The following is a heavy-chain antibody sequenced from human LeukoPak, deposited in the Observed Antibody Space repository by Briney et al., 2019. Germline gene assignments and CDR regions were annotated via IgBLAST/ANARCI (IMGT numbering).Heavy chain of an antibody. CDR2: VTASAGNT. V-gene: IGHV3-23*01. CDR1: GFTFSSYA. J-gene: IGHJ6*02. CDR3: AKGDYYGSGSFFKNGMDV. Sequence: GGSLRLSCAASGFTFSSYAMSWVRQAPGKGLEWVSAVTASAGNTYYADSVKGRFTISRDNSKNTLYLQVTSLRAEDTAVYYCAKGDYYGSGSFFKNGMDVWGQGTTVTVSS. D-gene: IGHD3-10*01.